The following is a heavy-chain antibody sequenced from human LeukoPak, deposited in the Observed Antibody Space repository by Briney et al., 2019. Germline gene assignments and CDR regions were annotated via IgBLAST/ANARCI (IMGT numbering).Heavy chain of an antibody. CDR1: GFTFSSYS. Sequence: GGSLRLSCAASGFTFSSYSMNWVRQAPGKGLEWGSYISSSSSTIYYADSVKGRFTISGDNAKNSLYLQMNSLRDEDTAVYYCARGRAAYSSSWFAFDYWGQGTLVTVSS. V-gene: IGHV3-48*02. CDR3: ARGRAAYSSSWFAFDY. D-gene: IGHD6-13*01. J-gene: IGHJ4*02. CDR2: ISSSSSTI.